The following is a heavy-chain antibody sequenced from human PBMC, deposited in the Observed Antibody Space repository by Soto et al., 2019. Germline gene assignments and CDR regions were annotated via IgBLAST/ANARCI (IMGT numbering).Heavy chain of an antibody. J-gene: IGHJ6*02. V-gene: IGHV3-23*01. D-gene: IGHD3-10*01. Sequence: PGGSLRLSCAASGFTFSTSAMSWVRQAPGKGLEWVSAISGGSTYYADSVRGRFTISRDNSKNTLDLQMNSLRAEDTAVYYCAKTRPDFYGSGPYYYGMDVWGQGTTVTVSS. CDR3: AKTRPDFYGSGPYYYGMDV. CDR1: GFTFSTSA. CDR2: ISGGST.